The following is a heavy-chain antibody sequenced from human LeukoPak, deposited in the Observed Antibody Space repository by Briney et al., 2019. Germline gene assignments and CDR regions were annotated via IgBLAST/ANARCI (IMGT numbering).Heavy chain of an antibody. D-gene: IGHD3-22*01. CDR2: ISGSGGST. Sequence: GGSLRLSCAASGFTFSSYAMSWVRQAPGKGLEWVSTISGSGGSTYYADSVKGRFNISRDNSKNTLYLQMNSLRAEDTAVYYCARGRENYYDSSGSLSAYWGQGTLVTVSS. V-gene: IGHV3-23*01. CDR3: ARGRENYYDSSGSLSAY. J-gene: IGHJ4*02. CDR1: GFTFSSYA.